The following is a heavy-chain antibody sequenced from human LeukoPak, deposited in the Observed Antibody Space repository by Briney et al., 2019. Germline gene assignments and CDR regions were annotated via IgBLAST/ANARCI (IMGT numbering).Heavy chain of an antibody. D-gene: IGHD2-15*01. V-gene: IGHV4-59*12. Sequence: SETLSLTCTVSGDSISSSHWNWVRQPPGKGLEWIGDIYYSGSTNSKPSLKSRVTISVDTSKNQFSLKLSSVTAADTAVYYCARDGLGYCSGGSCPPDYWGQGTLVTVSS. CDR2: IYYSGST. J-gene: IGHJ4*02. CDR3: ARDGLGYCSGGSCPPDY. CDR1: GDSISSSH.